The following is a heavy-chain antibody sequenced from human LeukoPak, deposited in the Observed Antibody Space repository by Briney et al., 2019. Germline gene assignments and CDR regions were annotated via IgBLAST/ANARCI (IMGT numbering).Heavy chain of an antibody. CDR2: ISWNSGSI. J-gene: IGHJ5*02. CDR1: GFTFDDYA. V-gene: IGHV3-9*01. CDR3: AKDFSRDAAAGVVWFDP. D-gene: IGHD6-13*01. Sequence: GGSLRLSCAASGFTFDDYAMHWVRQAPGKGLEWVSGISWNSGSIGYADSVKGRFTISRDNAKNSLYLQMNSLRAEDTALYYCAKDFSRDAAAGVVWFDPWGQGTLVTVSS.